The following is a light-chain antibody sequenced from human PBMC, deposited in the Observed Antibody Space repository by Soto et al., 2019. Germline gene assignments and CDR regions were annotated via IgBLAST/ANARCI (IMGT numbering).Light chain of an antibody. CDR1: TGAVTSDHY. V-gene: IGLV7-46*01. Sequence: QAVVTQEPSLTVSPGGTVTLTCGSSTGAVTSDHYPYWFQQKPGQAPRTLIYDTSNKHSWTPARFSGSLLGGKAALTLSGAQPEDEAEYYCLLSYSGARIWVFGGGTKLTVL. CDR2: DTS. J-gene: IGLJ3*02. CDR3: LLSYSGARIWV.